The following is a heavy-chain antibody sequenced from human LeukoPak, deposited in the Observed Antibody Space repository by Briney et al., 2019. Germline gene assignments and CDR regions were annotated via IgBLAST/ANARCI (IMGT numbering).Heavy chain of an antibody. CDR3: ARAHVSSPIYYFDY. V-gene: IGHV4-4*07. CDR1: GGSISSYY. CDR2: IYTSGST. J-gene: IGHJ4*02. Sequence: SETLFLTCTVSGGSISSYYWSWIRQPAGKGLEWIGRIYTSGSTNYNPSLKSRVTMSVDTSKNQFSLKLSSVTAADTAVYYCARAHVSSPIYYFDYWGQGTLVTVSS. D-gene: IGHD5-24*01.